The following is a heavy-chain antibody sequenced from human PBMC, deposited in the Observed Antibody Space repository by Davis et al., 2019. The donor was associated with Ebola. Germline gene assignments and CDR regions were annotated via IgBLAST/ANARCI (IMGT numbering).Heavy chain of an antibody. CDR1: GFTFSGSA. D-gene: IGHD6-19*01. J-gene: IGHJ4*02. V-gene: IGHV3-23*01. Sequence: GESLKISCAASGFTFSGSAMHWVRQASGKGLEWVSAISGSGGSTYYADSVKGRFTISRDNSKNTLYLQMNSLGAEDTAVYYCAKSPLSSGWLYFDYWGQGTLVTVSS. CDR2: ISGSGGST. CDR3: AKSPLSSGWLYFDY.